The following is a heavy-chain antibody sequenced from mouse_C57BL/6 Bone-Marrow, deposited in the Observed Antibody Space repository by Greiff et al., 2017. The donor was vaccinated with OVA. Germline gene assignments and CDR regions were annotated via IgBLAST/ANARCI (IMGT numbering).Heavy chain of an antibody. D-gene: IGHD1-1*01. J-gene: IGHJ3*01. CDR2: ISNLAYSI. V-gene: IGHV5-15*04. CDR1: GFTFSDYG. Sequence: GQLVESGGGLVQPGGSLKLSCAASGFTFSDYGMAWVRQAPRKGPEWVAFISNLAYSIYYADTVTGRFTISRENAKNTLYLEMSSLRSEDTAMYYCARAYGSTMFAYWGQGTLVTVSA. CDR3: ARAYGSTMFAY.